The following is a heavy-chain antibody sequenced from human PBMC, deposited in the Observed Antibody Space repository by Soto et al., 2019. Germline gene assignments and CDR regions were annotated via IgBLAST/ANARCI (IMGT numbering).Heavy chain of an antibody. V-gene: IGHV1-18*04. Sequence: QVQLVQSGVEVKKPGASVKVSCKASGYTFISHGISWVRQAPGQGLEWMGWISGKNGNTNYAQKLQGRVTLTTDTSTRTGYMEMRSLGSDDKAGYYWARVSSSIVVVPGYGMDVWGQGATVTVSS. J-gene: IGHJ6*02. CDR2: ISGKNGNT. CDR1: GYTFISHG. CDR3: ARVSSSIVVVPGYGMDV. D-gene: IGHD2-15*01.